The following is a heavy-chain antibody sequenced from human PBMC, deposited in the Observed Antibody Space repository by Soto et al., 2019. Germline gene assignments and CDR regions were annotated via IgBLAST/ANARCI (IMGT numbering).Heavy chain of an antibody. D-gene: IGHD2-15*01. CDR1: GFSFSSYD. CDR2: VSASGSIT. CDR3: AKGDCSGGRCYRGFDY. Sequence: GGSLRLSCAASGFSFSSYDMNWVRQAPGKGLEWVSGVSASGSITSYADSAKGRFTISRDNAKNTVFLQMTGLRAEDTAVYFCAKGDCSGGRCYRGFDYWGQGTLVTVSS. J-gene: IGHJ4*02. V-gene: IGHV3-23*01.